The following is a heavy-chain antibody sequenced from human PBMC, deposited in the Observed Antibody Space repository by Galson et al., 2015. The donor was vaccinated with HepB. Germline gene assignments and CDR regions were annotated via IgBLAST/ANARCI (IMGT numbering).Heavy chain of an antibody. J-gene: IGHJ6*02. CDR3: AREGVAAAGAEYYYYGMDV. D-gene: IGHD6-13*01. V-gene: IGHV1-18*01. CDR2: ISAYNGNT. CDR1: GYTFTSYG. Sequence: QSGAEVEKPGASVKVPCKASGYTFTSYGISWVRQAPGQGLEWMGWISAYNGNTNYAQKLQGRVTMTTDTSTSTAYMELRSLRSDDTAVYYCAREGVAAAGAEYYYYGMDVWGQGTTVTVSS.